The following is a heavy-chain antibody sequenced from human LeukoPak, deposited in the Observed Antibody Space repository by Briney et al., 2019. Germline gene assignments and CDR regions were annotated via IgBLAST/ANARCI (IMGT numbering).Heavy chain of an antibody. Sequence: ASVRVSCKSSGGTFSIYAISWVRQAPGQGLEWMGGIIPIFGTANYAQKFQGRVTITADESTSTAYMELSSLRSEDTAVYYCARAPMARAFDYWGQGSLVTVSS. CDR3: ARAPMARAFDY. J-gene: IGHJ4*02. CDR2: IIPIFGTA. CDR1: GGTFSIYA. D-gene: IGHD3-10*01. V-gene: IGHV1-69*13.